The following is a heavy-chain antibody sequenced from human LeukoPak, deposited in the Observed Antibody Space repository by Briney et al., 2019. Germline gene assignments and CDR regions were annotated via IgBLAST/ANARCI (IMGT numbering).Heavy chain of an antibody. D-gene: IGHD7-27*01. CDR3: ATSNWGSPFDY. J-gene: IGHJ4*02. CDR2: ISWNSGSI. V-gene: IGHV3-9*03. Sequence: GGSLRLSCAASGFTFDDYAMHWVRQAPGKGLEWVSGISWNSGSIGYADSVKGRFTISRDNAKNSLYLQMNSLRAEDMALYYCATSNWGSPFDYWGQGTLVTVSS. CDR1: GFTFDDYA.